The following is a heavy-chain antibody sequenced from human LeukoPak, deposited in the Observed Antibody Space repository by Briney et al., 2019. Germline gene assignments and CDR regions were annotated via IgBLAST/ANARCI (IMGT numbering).Heavy chain of an antibody. CDR3: ARSSSGRTPPGY. D-gene: IGHD3-22*01. Sequence: PSETLSLTCTVSGGSINNYYWSWLRQSPGKGLEWIGYIYYSGGSWSTNYNPSFKSRVTISVDMSKNQFSLKLNSVAAADTAVYYCARSSSGRTPPGYWGQGTLVTVSS. V-gene: IGHV4-59*01. CDR2: IYYSGGSWST. CDR1: GGSINNYY. J-gene: IGHJ4*02.